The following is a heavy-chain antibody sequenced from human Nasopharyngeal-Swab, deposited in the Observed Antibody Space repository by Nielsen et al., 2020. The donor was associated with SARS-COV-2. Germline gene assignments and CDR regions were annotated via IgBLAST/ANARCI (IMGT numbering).Heavy chain of an antibody. CDR3: ARDRYYGSGTYYMGVYSPPKDYGMDV. D-gene: IGHD3-10*01. CDR1: GYTFTSYG. CDR2: ISAYNGNT. J-gene: IGHJ6*02. Sequence: ASVQVSCKASGYTFTSYGISWVRQAPGQGLEWMGWISAYNGNTNYAQKLQGRVTMITDTSTSTAYMELRSLRSDDTAVYYCARDRYYGSGTYYMGVYSPPKDYGMDVWGQGTTVTVSS. V-gene: IGHV1-18*01.